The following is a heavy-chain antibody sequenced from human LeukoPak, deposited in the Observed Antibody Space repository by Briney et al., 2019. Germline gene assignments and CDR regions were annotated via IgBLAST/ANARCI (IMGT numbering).Heavy chain of an antibody. CDR2: IHYTGKN. Sequence: PSETLSLTCAVSVGSITNYYWNWIRKPPWKGLEWIGYIHYTGKNRYNSSLQSRATMSVDTSKSEVSLKLSSVTAADTAVYYCAKWHEQPLAFDSWGQGTLVTVSP. J-gene: IGHJ4*02. V-gene: IGHV4-59*01. CDR3: AKWHEQPLAFDS. D-gene: IGHD1/OR15-1a*01. CDR1: VGSITNYY.